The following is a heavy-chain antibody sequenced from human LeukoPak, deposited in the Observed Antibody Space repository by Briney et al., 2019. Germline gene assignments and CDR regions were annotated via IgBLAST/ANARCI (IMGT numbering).Heavy chain of an antibody. D-gene: IGHD2-21*02. J-gene: IGHJ3*02. Sequence: PSETLSLTCTVSGGSISSRSYYWGWIRQPPGKGLEWIGSIYYSGSTYYNPSLQSRVTISVDTSKNQFSLKLNSVTAADTAVYYCAGAVTAEDAFDIWGQGTMVTVSS. CDR3: AGAVTAEDAFDI. V-gene: IGHV4-39*01. CDR1: GGSISSRSYY. CDR2: IYYSGST.